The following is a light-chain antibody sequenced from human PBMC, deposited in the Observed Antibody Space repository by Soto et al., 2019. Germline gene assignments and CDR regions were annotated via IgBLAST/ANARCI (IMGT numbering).Light chain of an antibody. CDR2: SAS. CDR1: QSITRY. CDR3: QQSYSTPPLS. J-gene: IGKJ4*01. V-gene: IGKV1-39*01. Sequence: DIQVTQSPSSLSASVGDRVTITCRTSQSITRYLNWYQQKPGKAPKLLIYSASTLQSGVPSRFSGSGSGTVFTLTSSSLQPEDFATYYCQQSYSTPPLSFGGGTKVEIK.